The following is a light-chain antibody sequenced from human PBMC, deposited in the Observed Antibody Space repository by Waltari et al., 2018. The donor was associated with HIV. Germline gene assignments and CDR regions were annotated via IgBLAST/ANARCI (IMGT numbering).Light chain of an antibody. CDR2: GNS. J-gene: IGLJ3*02. CDR1: SSHIGAGYD. Sequence: QSVLTQPPSVSGAPGQRVTISCTGSSSHIGAGYDVHWYQQLPGTAPKRLIYGNSNRPSGVPDRFSGSKSGTSASLAITGLQAEDEADYYCQSYDSSLSVWVFGGGTKLTVL. V-gene: IGLV1-40*01. CDR3: QSYDSSLSVWV.